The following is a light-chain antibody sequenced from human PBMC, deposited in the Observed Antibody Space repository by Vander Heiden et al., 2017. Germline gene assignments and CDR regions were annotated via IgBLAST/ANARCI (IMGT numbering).Light chain of an antibody. V-gene: IGLV1-44*01. J-gene: IGLJ2*01. CDR3: ATWDDSLNGPV. Sequence: QSVLTQPPSASGTPGQRVTIPCSGGSSNIGINTVNWYQHLPGTAPKLLIYSNNQRPSGVPDRFSGSKSGTSASLAISGLQSEDEADYYCATWDDSLNGPVFGGGTKLTVL. CDR2: SNN. CDR1: SSNIGINT.